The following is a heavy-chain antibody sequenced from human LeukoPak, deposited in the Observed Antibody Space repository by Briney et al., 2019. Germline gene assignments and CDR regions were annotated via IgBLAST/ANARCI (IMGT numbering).Heavy chain of an antibody. CDR3: ARAPRVPAPDAFDI. J-gene: IGHJ3*02. V-gene: IGHV1-2*04. CDR1: GYTFTGYY. Sequence: GASVKVSCKASGYTFTGYYMHWVRQAPGQGLEWMGWINPNSGGTNYAQKFQGWVTMTRDTSISTAYMELSRLRSDDTAVYYCARAPRVPAPDAFDIWGQGTMVTVSS. D-gene: IGHD6-6*01. CDR2: INPNSGGT.